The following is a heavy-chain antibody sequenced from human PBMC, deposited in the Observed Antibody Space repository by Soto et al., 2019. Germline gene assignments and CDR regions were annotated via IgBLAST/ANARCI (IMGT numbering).Heavy chain of an antibody. CDR3: WKGPGSRLLEWLLYD. J-gene: IGHJ4*02. V-gene: IGHV3-30*18. CDR1: GFRFDYYG. D-gene: IGHD3-3*01. Sequence: GGSLRLSCAASGFRFDYYGMHWVRQARGKGLEWLAFISHDGRNTYSADSVKGRLSISRDNSKSTLYLQMNSLRVDDTAIFYCWKGPGSRLLEWLLYDWGQGTLVTVSS. CDR2: ISHDGRNT.